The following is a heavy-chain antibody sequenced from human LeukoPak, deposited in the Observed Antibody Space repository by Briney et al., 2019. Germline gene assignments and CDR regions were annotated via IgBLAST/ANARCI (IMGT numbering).Heavy chain of an antibody. D-gene: IGHD3-9*01. Sequence: SVKVSCKASGGTFSSYAISWVRQAPGQGLEWMGGIIPIFGTANYAQKFQGRVTITADESTSTAYMELSSLRSEDTAVHYCAREGGRILRYFDWLLGYFDYWGQGTLVTVSS. CDR2: IIPIFGTA. V-gene: IGHV1-69*01. J-gene: IGHJ4*02. CDR1: GGTFSSYA. CDR3: AREGGRILRYFDWLLGYFDY.